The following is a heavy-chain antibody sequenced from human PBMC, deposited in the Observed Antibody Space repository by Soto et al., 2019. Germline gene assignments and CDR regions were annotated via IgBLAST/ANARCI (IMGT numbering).Heavy chain of an antibody. CDR1: GYTFTSYY. CDR2: INPSGGST. D-gene: IGHD4-17*01. J-gene: IGHJ4*02. Sequence: ASVKVSCKASGYTFTSYYMRWVRQAPGQGLEWMGIINPSGGSTSYAQKFQGRVTMTRDTSTSTVYMELSSLRSEDTAVYYCARADYGDYPSDWGQGTLVTVPS. CDR3: ARADYGDYPSD. V-gene: IGHV1-46*03.